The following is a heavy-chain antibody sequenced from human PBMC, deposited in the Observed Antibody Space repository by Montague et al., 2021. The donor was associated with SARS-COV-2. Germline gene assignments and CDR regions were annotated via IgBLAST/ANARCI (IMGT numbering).Heavy chain of an antibody. D-gene: IGHD3-3*01. V-gene: IGHV3-30*18. CDR3: AKDFFTIFGVVIPHRYYYYGMDV. CDR1: GFTFSSYG. J-gene: IGHJ6*02. Sequence: SLRLSCAASGFTFSSYGMYWVRQAPGKGLEWVAVISYDGSNKYYADSVXGRFTISRDNSKNTLYLQMNSLRAEDTAVYYCAKDFFTIFGVVIPHRYYYYGMDVWGQGTTVTVSS. CDR2: ISYDGSNK.